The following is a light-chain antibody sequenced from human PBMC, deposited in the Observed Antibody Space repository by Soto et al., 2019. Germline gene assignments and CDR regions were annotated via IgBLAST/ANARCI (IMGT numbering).Light chain of an antibody. Sequence: QSALAQPASVSGSPGQSITISCTGSSSDIASFNYVSWYQQYPGKAPKLLIYQVTSRASGVSHRFSGSKFGDTASLTISGLQPEDEAEYYCNSYSSSTFYVFGTGTKLT. CDR3: NSYSSSTFYV. CDR2: QVT. J-gene: IGLJ1*01. V-gene: IGLV2-14*01. CDR1: SSDIASFNY.